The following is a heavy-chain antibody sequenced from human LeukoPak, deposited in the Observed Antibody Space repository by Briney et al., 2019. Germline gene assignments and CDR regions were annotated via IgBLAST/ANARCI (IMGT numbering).Heavy chain of an antibody. D-gene: IGHD3-22*01. Sequence: PGGSLRLSCTASGFTFGDYAMSWVRQAPGKGLEWVAFIRYDGSNKYYADSVKGRFTISRDNSKNTLYLQMNSLRAEDTAVYYCARDSEAYYYDSSGYQRYNWFDPWGQGTLVTVSS. J-gene: IGHJ5*02. CDR1: GFTFGDYA. CDR3: ARDSEAYYYDSSGYQRYNWFDP. V-gene: IGHV3-30*02. CDR2: IRYDGSNK.